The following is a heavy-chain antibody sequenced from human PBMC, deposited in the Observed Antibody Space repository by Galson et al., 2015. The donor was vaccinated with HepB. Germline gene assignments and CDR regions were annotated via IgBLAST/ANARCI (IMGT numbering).Heavy chain of an antibody. CDR2: ISGSGGST. J-gene: IGHJ4*02. Sequence: SLRLSCAASGFTFSSYAMSWVRQAPGKGLEWVSAISGSGGSTYYADSVKGRFTISRDNSKNTLYLQMNSLRAEDTAVYYCAKGGNYYGGNHYFDYWGQGTLVTVSS. V-gene: IGHV3-23*01. D-gene: IGHD4-23*01. CDR1: GFTFSSYA. CDR3: AKGGNYYGGNHYFDY.